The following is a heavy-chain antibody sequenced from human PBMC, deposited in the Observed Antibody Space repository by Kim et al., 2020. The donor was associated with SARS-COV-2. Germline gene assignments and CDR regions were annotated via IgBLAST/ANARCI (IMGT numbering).Heavy chain of an antibody. Sequence: SETLSLTCAVYGGSFSGFYWSWIRQPPGKGLEWIGQINHSGSTDYNPSLKSRVTISIDTSKNQFSLNLSSVTAADTAVYYCAIPVTFFGVVLKGAFDY. CDR2: INHSGST. V-gene: IGHV4-34*01. CDR1: GGSFSGFY. J-gene: IGHJ4*01. CDR3: AIPVTFFGVVLKGAFDY. D-gene: IGHD3-3*01.